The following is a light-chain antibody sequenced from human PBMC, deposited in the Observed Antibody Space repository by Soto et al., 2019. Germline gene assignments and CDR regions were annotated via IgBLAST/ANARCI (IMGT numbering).Light chain of an antibody. CDR2: GAS. V-gene: IGKV3-20*01. Sequence: EIVLTQSPGTLSLSPGERATLSCRASQSVDSSYLAWYQQKPGQAPRLLIYGASSRAPGIPDRFSGSGSGTDFTLTISRLEPEDFAVYYCQQYGSSVTFGQGTKVDIK. J-gene: IGKJ1*01. CDR3: QQYGSSVT. CDR1: QSVDSSY.